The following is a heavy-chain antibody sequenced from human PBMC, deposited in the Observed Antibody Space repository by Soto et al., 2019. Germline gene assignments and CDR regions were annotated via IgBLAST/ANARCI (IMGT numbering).Heavy chain of an antibody. CDR2: IYYSGST. V-gene: IGHV4-39*01. CDR3: ARCIGSSSWSLYYFDY. Sequence: PSETLSLTCTVSGGSISSSSYYWGWIRQPPGKGLEWIGSIYYSGSTYYNPSLKSRVTISVDTSKNQFSLKLSSVTAADTAVYYCARCIGSSSWSLYYFDYWGQGTLVTVSS. J-gene: IGHJ4*02. D-gene: IGHD6-13*01. CDR1: GGSISSSSYY.